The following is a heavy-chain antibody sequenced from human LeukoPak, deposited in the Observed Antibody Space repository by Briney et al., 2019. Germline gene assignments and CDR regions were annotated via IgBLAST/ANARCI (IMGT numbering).Heavy chain of an antibody. CDR1: GGSFSGYY. J-gene: IGHJ4*02. CDR2: INHSGST. V-gene: IGHV4-34*01. D-gene: IGHD6-19*01. Sequence: SETLSLTCAVYGGSFSGYYWSWIRQPPGKGLEWIGEINHSGSTNYNPSLKSRVTISVDTSKNQFSLKLSSVTAADTAVYYCARVPLEWRWLVSAPFDYGGQGTLVTVSS. CDR3: ARVPLEWRWLVSAPFDY.